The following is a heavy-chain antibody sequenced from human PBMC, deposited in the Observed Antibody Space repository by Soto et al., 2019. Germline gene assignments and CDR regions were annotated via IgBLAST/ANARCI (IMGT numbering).Heavy chain of an antibody. CDR2: ISGSGGST. Sequence: GGSLRLSCAASGFTFSSYAMSWVRQAPGKGLEWVSAISGSGGSTYYADSVKGRFTISRDNSKNTLYLQMNSLRAEDTAVYYCAKSLPGKWLGQVGYYFDYWGQGTLVTVYS. D-gene: IGHD6-19*01. CDR3: AKSLPGKWLGQVGYYFDY. V-gene: IGHV3-23*01. J-gene: IGHJ4*02. CDR1: GFTFSSYA.